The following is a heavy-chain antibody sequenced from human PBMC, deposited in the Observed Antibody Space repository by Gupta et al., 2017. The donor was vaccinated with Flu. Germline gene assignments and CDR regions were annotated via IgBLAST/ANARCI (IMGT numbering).Heavy chain of an antibody. D-gene: IGHD1-26*01. V-gene: IGHV1-69*01. Sequence: QVQLVQSGAEVKKPGSSVRVSCKASGETFSSFALRWVRQAPGQGLEGMGGISPIFGTPTYERKFQGRVTFTADASTSTVFMELNSLRSEDTAIYFWARASGGVVGPTAISYYNYYAMDVWGQGTTVTVSS. J-gene: IGHJ6*02. CDR2: ISPIFGTP. CDR3: ARASGGVVGPTAISYYNYYAMDV. CDR1: GETFSSFA.